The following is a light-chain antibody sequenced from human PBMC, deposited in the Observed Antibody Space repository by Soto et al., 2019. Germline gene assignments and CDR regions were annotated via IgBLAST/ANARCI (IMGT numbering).Light chain of an antibody. CDR3: QQYNSYRRT. Sequence: DIQMTQSPSTLSASVGDRVTITCRASQSISSWLAWYQQKQGKAPKLLIYKASSLESGVRSRFSGRGSGTEFPLTISSLQPDDFATYYCQQYNSYRRTFGQGTKVEIK. CDR2: KAS. CDR1: QSISSW. V-gene: IGKV1-5*03. J-gene: IGKJ1*01.